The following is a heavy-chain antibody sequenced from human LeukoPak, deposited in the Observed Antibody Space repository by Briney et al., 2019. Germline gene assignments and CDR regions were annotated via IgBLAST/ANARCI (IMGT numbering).Heavy chain of an antibody. V-gene: IGHV3-21*04. J-gene: IGHJ1*01. CDR3: ARDSADDLQH. Sequence: GGSLRLSCAASGFTFSSYTMNWVRQAPGKGLEWVSSISSSSSHIYYADSVKGRFTISRDNSKNTLYLQMNSLRAEDTAVYYCARDSADDLQHWGQGTLVTVSS. CDR1: GFTFSSYT. CDR2: ISSSSSHI. D-gene: IGHD3-10*01.